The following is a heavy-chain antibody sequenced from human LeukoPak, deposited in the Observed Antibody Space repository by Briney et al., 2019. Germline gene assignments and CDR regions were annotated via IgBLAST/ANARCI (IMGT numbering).Heavy chain of an antibody. CDR1: GFTFSSYS. Sequence: GGSLRLSCAASGFTFSSYSMNWVRQAPGKGLEWVSSISSSSSYIYYADSVKGRFTISRDNAKNSLYLQMNSLRAEDTAVYYCAREVIVVATYYFDYWGQGTLVTVSS. CDR3: AREVIVVATYYFDY. J-gene: IGHJ4*02. D-gene: IGHD3-22*01. CDR2: ISSSSSYI. V-gene: IGHV3-21*04.